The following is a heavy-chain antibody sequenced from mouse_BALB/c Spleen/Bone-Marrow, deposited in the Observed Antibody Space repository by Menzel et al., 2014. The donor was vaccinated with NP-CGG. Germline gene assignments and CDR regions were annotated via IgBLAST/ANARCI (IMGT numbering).Heavy chain of an antibody. D-gene: IGHD1-1*01. CDR3: TRVTTNWYFDV. J-gene: IGHJ1*01. CDR2: INPYNGDT. Sequence: EVKLQESGPELVKPGASVKISCKASGYSFTVYFMNRVMQSHGKSLEWIGRINPYNGDTFYNQKFKDKATLTEDKSSSTAHMELRSLASEDSAVYYCTRVTTNWYFDVWGAGTTVTVSS. CDR1: GYSFTVYF. V-gene: IGHV1-20*02.